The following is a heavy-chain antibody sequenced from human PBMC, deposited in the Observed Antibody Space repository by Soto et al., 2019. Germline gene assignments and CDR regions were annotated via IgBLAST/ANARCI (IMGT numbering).Heavy chain of an antibody. V-gene: IGHV3-30-3*01. CDR2: ISYDGSNK. Sequence: GESLKISCAASGFTFSSYAMHWVRQAPGKGLEWVAVISYDGSNKYYADSVKGRFTISRDNSKNTLYLQMNSLRAEDTAVYYCARDWLHCSSTSCSPPVTYGMDVWGQGTTVTVSS. CDR3: ARDWLHCSSTSCSPPVTYGMDV. J-gene: IGHJ6*02. CDR1: GFTFSSYA. D-gene: IGHD2-2*01.